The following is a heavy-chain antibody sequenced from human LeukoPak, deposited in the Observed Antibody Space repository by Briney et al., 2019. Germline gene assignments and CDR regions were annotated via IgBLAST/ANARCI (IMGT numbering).Heavy chain of an antibody. CDR2: ISWNSGTI. J-gene: IGHJ4*02. D-gene: IGHD2-15*01. Sequence: GGSLRLSCAASGFTFDDYAMHWVRQAPGKGREWVSGISWNSGTIVYADSVKGRFTISRDNAKNSLYLQMNSLRAEDTALYYCAKDDLVGGQGTLVTVSS. CDR3: AKDDLV. V-gene: IGHV3-9*01. CDR1: GFTFDDYA.